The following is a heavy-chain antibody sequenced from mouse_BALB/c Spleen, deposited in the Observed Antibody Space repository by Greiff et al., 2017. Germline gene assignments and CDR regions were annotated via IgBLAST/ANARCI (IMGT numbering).Heavy chain of an antibody. D-gene: IGHD1-1*01. V-gene: IGHV5-9-4*01. CDR2: ISSGGSYT. CDR3: ARITTVVPYYFDY. CDR1: GFTFSSYA. J-gene: IGHJ2*01. Sequence: EVKVVESGGGLVKPGGSLKLSCAASGFTFSSYAMSWVRQSPEKRLEWVAEISSGGSYTYYPDTVTGRFTISRDNAKNTLYLEMSSLRSEDTAMYYCARITTVVPYYFDYWGQGTTLTVSS.